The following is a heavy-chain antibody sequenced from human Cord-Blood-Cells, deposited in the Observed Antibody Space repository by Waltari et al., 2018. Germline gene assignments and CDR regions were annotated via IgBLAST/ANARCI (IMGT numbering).Heavy chain of an antibody. V-gene: IGHV1-24*01. CDR3: ATGELGISPFDY. CDR2: FDPEDGET. D-gene: IGHD7-27*01. CDR1: GYTLTDLS. Sequence: QVQLVQSGAEVKQPGASVKVSCTVSGYTLTDLSMHWVRQAPGKGLGWMGGFDPEDGETIYAQEFQGRVTMTEDTSTDTAYMELSSLRSEDTAVYYCATGELGISPFDYWGQGTLVTVSS. J-gene: IGHJ4*02.